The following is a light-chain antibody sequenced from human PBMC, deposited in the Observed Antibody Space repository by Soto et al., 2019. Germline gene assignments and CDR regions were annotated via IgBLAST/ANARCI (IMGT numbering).Light chain of an antibody. Sequence: QSALTQPPSVSGSPGQSITISCTGTNSDVGGYNYVSWYQHHPGKAPELMIYEVSHRPSGVSNRFSGSKSDNTASLTISGLQAEDEADYYCSSYTSISTLYVFGTGTKVTVL. CDR2: EVS. CDR3: SSYTSISTLYV. CDR1: NSDVGGYNY. J-gene: IGLJ1*01. V-gene: IGLV2-14*01.